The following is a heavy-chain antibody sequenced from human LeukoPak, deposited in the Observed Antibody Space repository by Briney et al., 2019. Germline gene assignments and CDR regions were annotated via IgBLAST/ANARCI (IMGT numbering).Heavy chain of an antibody. CDR2: ISSSGSTI. CDR3: VSFLGESAS. J-gene: IGHJ5*02. D-gene: IGHD2/OR15-2a*01. Sequence: SGGSLRLSCAASGFTFSSCEMNWVRQAPGKGLEWVSYISSSGSTIYYADSVKGRFTISRDNAKNMLYLQMNSLRAEDTAVYYCVSFLGESASWGQGTLVTVSS. V-gene: IGHV3-48*03. CDR1: GFTFSSCE.